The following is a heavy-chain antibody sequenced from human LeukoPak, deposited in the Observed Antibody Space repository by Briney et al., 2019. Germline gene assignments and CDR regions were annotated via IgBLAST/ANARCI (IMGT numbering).Heavy chain of an antibody. CDR2: IYYSGST. J-gene: IGHJ4*02. V-gene: IGHV4-39*07. Sequence: SETLSLTCTVSGGSISSSSYYWGWIRQPPGKGLEWIGSIYYSGSTNYNPSLKSRVTISVDTSKNQFSLKLSSVTAADTAVYYCATAVGPYWGVDYWGQGTLVTVSS. CDR3: ATAVGPYWGVDY. D-gene: IGHD7-27*01. CDR1: GGSISSSSYY.